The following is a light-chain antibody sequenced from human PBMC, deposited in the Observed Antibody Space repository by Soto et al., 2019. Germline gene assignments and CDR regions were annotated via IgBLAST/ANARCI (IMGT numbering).Light chain of an antibody. CDR3: AAWDDSLNSPV. Sequence: QSVLTQPPSVSEAPRQRVTISCSGSSSNIGRNAVTWYQQLPGKAPKLLIYYDDLLPSGVSDRFSGSKSGTSASLAISGLQSEDEADYYCAAWDDSLNSPVFGGGTKLTVL. CDR2: YDD. CDR1: SSNIGRNA. V-gene: IGLV1-36*01. J-gene: IGLJ2*01.